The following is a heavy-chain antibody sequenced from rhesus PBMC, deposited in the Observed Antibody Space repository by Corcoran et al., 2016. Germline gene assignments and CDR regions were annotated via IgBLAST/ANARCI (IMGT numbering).Heavy chain of an antibody. CDR2: IKNKANSYTT. D-gene: IGHD6-31*01. V-gene: IGHV3-13*01. CDR3: TLIAAAGPGGY. J-gene: IGHJ4*01. Sequence: EVRLVESGGGLVQPGGSLRLSCAASGFTLSTSYMHWVRPAQGKGLEWVGVIKNKANSYTTEYAAAVKGRFTISRDDSKNTLYLQMSSLKTEDTALYYCTLIAAAGPGGYWGQGVLVTVS. CDR1: GFTLSTSY.